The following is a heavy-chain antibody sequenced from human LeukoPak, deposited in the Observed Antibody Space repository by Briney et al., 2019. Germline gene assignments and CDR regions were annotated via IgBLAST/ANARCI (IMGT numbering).Heavy chain of an antibody. D-gene: IGHD3-22*01. CDR2: INAGNGNT. CDR3: ARVSNYYDSSGYHYYFDY. J-gene: IGHJ4*02. V-gene: IGHV1-3*01. CDR1: GYTFTSYA. Sequence: ASVKVSCKASGYTFTSYAMHWVRQAPGQRLEWMGWINAGNGNTKYSQKFQGRVTITRDTSASTAYMELSSLRSEDTAVYYCARVSNYYDSSGYHYYFDYWGQGTLVTVSS.